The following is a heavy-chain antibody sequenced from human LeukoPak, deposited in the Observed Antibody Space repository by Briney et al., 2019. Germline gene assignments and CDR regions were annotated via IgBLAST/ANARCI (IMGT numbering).Heavy chain of an antibody. Sequence: SETLSRTCTVSGGSVSSRPHFWAWIRQTPGKGLEWIGTIYYTGSANYNPSLKSRVTMSVDTSKDHFSLNLSSVTATDTAVYFCVRLLGGYFAGNTFDIWGQGTVVSVSS. J-gene: IGHJ3*02. CDR3: VRLLGGYFAGNTFDI. CDR2: IYYTGSA. D-gene: IGHD3-9*01. V-gene: IGHV4-39*02. CDR1: GGSVSSRPHF.